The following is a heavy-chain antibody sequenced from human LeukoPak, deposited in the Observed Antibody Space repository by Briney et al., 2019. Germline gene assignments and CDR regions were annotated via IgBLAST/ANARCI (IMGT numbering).Heavy chain of an antibody. CDR2: ISYDGSNK. CDR3: ARWYNWKRYFDY. V-gene: IGHV3-30*03. J-gene: IGHJ4*02. Sequence: PGGSLSLSCALSVFTFSRYGMHWVRQAPGKGVEWVAVISYDGSNKYYADSVKGRFTISRDNSTTTLYLQNNSLRAEDTAVYYCARWYNWKRYFDYWGKGTLVTV. D-gene: IGHD1-20*01. CDR1: VFTFSRYG.